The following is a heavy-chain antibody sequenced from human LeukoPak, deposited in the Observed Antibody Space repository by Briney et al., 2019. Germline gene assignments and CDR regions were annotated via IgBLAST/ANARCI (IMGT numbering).Heavy chain of an antibody. CDR1: GGTFSSYA. V-gene: IGHV1-69*05. J-gene: IGHJ4*02. Sequence: ASVKVSCKASGGTFSSYAISWVRQAPGQGLEWMGGIIPIFGTANYAQKFQGRVTITTDESTSTAYMELSSLRSEDTAVYYCARGSAKQLGPFSYWGQGTLVTVSS. CDR3: ARGSAKQLGPFSY. D-gene: IGHD6-13*01. CDR2: IIPIFGTA.